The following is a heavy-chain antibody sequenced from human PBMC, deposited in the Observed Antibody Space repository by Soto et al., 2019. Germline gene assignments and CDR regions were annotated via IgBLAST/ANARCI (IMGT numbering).Heavy chain of an antibody. CDR2: INTAGSTK. D-gene: IGHD3-9*01. CDR1: GFTFSNFE. Sequence: EVQLVESGGNLVQPGGSLRLSCAASGFTFSNFEMHWVRQAPGKGLEWVSYINTAGSTKYYAESVKGRFNISRENARNSLFLQMNSLRAEDTAVYYCARAECSSPDCLTAYYSYGLDVWGQGSTVTVSS. J-gene: IGHJ6*02. V-gene: IGHV3-48*03. CDR3: ARAECSSPDCLTAYYSYGLDV.